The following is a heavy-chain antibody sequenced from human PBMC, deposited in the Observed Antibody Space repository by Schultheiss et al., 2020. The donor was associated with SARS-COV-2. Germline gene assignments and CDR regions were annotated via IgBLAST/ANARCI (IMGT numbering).Heavy chain of an antibody. V-gene: IGHV4-31*03. CDR2: IYYSGST. CDR3: ARLPGPGIAAPPDY. D-gene: IGHD6-6*01. CDR1: GGSISSGGYY. Sequence: SETLSLTCTVSGGSISSGGYYWSWIRQHPGKGLEWIGYIYYSGSTYYNPSLKSRVTISVDTSKNQFSLKLSSVTAADTAVYYCARLPGPGIAAPPDYWGQGTLVTVSS. J-gene: IGHJ4*02.